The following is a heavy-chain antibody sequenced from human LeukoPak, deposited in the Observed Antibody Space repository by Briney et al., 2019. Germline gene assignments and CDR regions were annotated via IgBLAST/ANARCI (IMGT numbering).Heavy chain of an antibody. CDR2: ISGSGGST. CDR3: ARTLDYGANSRVTYAFDV. V-gene: IGHV3-23*01. CDR1: GFTFSSYA. D-gene: IGHD4-23*01. J-gene: IGHJ3*01. Sequence: PGGSLRLSCAASGFTFSSYAMSWVRQAPGKGLEWVSAISGSGGSTYYADSVKGRFTISRDNSKNTLYLQMGSLRPEDMAVYYCARTLDYGANSRVTYAFDVWGQGTMVTVSS.